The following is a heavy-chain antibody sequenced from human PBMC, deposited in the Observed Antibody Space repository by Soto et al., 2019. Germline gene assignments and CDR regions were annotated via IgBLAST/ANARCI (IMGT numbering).Heavy chain of an antibody. J-gene: IGHJ5*01. V-gene: IGHV4-30-4*01. CDR1: GDSISNLDYF. Sequence: SETLSLTCSVSGDSISNLDYFWAWIRQPPGQALEYIGYIYKSATTYYNPSFESRVAISVDTPKSQFSLNVTSVTAADTAVYFCARGRYCLTGRCFPNWFDSWGQGALVTVSS. CDR3: ARGRYCLTGRCFPNWFDS. CDR2: IYKSATT. D-gene: IGHD7-27*01.